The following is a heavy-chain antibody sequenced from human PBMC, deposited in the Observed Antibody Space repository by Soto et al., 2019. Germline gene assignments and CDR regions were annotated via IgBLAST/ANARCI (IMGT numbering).Heavy chain of an antibody. D-gene: IGHD3-22*01. CDR2: VIHIFGTA. CDR3: ARDANDSSGSCPFDI. Sequence: SEHVSYLPSEGTFGSYAISWVRPPPGQGVDWMEGVIHIFGTASYSQKSQDRVTLTASESTNTAYMELSLLRSEDTAGYYCARDANDSSGSCPFDIWGQGTMVTVSS. CDR1: EGTFGSYA. V-gene: IGHV1-69*13. J-gene: IGHJ3*02.